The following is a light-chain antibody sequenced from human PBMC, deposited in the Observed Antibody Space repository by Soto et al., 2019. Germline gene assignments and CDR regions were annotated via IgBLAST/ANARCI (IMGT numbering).Light chain of an antibody. CDR2: GAP. CDR1: QSVSSD. Sequence: IVLTQSPATLSLSTGERPTLSCRASQSVSSDLAWYHQKPGQAPRLLIYGAPTRATGIPARFSGSGSGTEFTLSISSLQPEDVAVYYCQQYFSTPPLTFGGGTKVDIK. J-gene: IGKJ4*01. CDR3: QQYFSTPPLT. V-gene: IGKV3-15*01.